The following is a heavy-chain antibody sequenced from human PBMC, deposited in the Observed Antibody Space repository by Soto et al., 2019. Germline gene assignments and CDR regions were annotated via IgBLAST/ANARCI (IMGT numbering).Heavy chain of an antibody. V-gene: IGHV4-30-4*01. J-gene: IGHJ5*02. D-gene: IGHD6-13*01. CDR1: GGSIRSGDNY. CDR2: IHYRGST. CDR3: AGIAAAANWFGP. Sequence: SETLSLTCTVSGGSIRSGDNYWSWIRQPPGKGLEWIGYIHYRGSTYYNPSLKSRVTISVDTSKNQFSLKLSSVTAADTAVYYCAGIAAAANWFGPWGQGTLVTVSS.